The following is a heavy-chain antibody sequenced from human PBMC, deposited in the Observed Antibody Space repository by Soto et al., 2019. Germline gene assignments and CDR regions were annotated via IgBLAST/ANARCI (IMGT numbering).Heavy chain of an antibody. CDR2: IYYSGST. CDR1: GGSISSYY. V-gene: IGHV4-59*08. CDR3: ARQMTGYPYYYYGMDV. Sequence: SETLSLTCTVSGGSISSYYWSWIRQPPGKGLEWIGYIYYSGSTNYNPSLKSRVTISVDTSKNQFSLKLSSVTAADTAVYYCARQMTGYPYYYYGMDVWGQGTTVTVSS. D-gene: IGHD3-9*01. J-gene: IGHJ6*02.